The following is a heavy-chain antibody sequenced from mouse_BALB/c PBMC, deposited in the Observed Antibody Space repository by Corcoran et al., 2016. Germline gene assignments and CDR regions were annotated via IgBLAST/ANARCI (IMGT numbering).Heavy chain of an antibody. CDR2: ISYDGNN. V-gene: IGHV3-6*02. Sequence: DVQLQESGPGLVKPSQYLSLTCSVTGYSITSGYYGNWIRQFPRNKLEWMGYISYDGNNNYNQTLKNLISITRDTCKNQFFLKLNSVTTEDTSTYYSARDRDDRFAYWGQGTLVTVSA. CDR1: GYSITSGYY. J-gene: IGHJ3*01. CDR3: ARDRDDRFAY.